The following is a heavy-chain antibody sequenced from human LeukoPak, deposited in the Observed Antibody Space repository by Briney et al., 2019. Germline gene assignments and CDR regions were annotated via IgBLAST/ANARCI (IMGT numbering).Heavy chain of an antibody. CDR3: ARHHGHQFSDSWYLRRSFDY. D-gene: IGHD6-13*01. Sequence: PSENLSLTCAVYSASINALYWGWIPQSPGKGLEWIGYTYYSGRPTYNPYLKSRVTISLDTSKNQFSLGVNSVTAGDTGIYYCARHHGHQFSDSWYLRRSFDYWGGGIRVAVSS. CDR1: SASINALY. V-gene: IGHV4-59*08. CDR2: TYYSGRP. J-gene: IGHJ4*02.